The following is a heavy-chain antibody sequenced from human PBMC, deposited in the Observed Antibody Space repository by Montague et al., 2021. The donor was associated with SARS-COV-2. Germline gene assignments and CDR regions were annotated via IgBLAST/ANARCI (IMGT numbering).Heavy chain of an antibody. CDR2: IYYSGST. CDR1: GGSISSSSYY. D-gene: IGHD3-22*01. Sequence: SETLSLTCTVSGGSISSSSYYWGWLRQPPGKGLEWIASIYYSGSTYYNPSLKSRVTTSVDTSKNQFSLKLSSVTAADTAVYYCARQPLTTMIRVVITQPRGDCDLGGRGTLVTVSS. J-gene: IGHJ2*01. V-gene: IGHV4-39*01. CDR3: ARQPLTTMIRVVITQPRGDCDL.